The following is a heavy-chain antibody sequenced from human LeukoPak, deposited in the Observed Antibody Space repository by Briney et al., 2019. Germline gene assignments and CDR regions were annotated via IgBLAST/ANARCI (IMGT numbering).Heavy chain of an antibody. J-gene: IGHJ4*02. CDR2: IYYSGST. CDR3: ARLSYDSSGYHPYYFDY. V-gene: IGHV4-31*03. CDR1: GGSISSGGYS. D-gene: IGHD3-22*01. Sequence: SETLSLTCTVSGGSISSGGYSWSWIRQHPGKGLEWIGYIYYSGSTYYNPSLKSRVTISVDTSKNQFSLKLSSVTAADTAVYYCARLSYDSSGYHPYYFDYWGQGTLVTVSS.